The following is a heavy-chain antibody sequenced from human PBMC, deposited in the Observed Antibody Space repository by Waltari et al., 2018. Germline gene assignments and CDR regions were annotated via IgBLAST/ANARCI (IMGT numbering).Heavy chain of an antibody. CDR2: IYTSGST. Sequence: QVQLQESGPGLVKPSETLSLTCTVSGGSISSYYWSWIRQPAGQGLEWIGRIYTSGSTNYNPSLKSRVTMSVDTSKNQVSLKLSSVTAADTAVYYCARDRGYSSSSRYYYGMDVWGQGTTVTVSS. CDR3: ARDRGYSSSSRYYYGMDV. J-gene: IGHJ6*02. D-gene: IGHD6-6*01. CDR1: GGSISSYY. V-gene: IGHV4-4*07.